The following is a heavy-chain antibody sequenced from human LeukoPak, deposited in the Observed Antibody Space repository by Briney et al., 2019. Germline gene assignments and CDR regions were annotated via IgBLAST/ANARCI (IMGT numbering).Heavy chain of an antibody. D-gene: IGHD3-3*01. Sequence: SETLSLACTVSGGSISNYFWTWIRQPPGKGLEWIGYIYYSGRTNYNPSLKSPVTISVDTSKNQFSLKLSSVTAADTAVYYCARGSDFQVFWGQGTLVTVSS. CDR3: ARGSDFQVF. J-gene: IGHJ4*02. CDR1: GGSISNYF. V-gene: IGHV4-59*01. CDR2: IYYSGRT.